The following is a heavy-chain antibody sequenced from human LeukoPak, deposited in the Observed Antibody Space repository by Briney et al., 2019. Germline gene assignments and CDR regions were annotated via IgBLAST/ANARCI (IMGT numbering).Heavy chain of an antibody. CDR1: GFTFEDFA. V-gene: IGHV3-9*03. J-gene: IGHJ4*02. Sequence: GRSLRLSCAASGFTFEDFAIQWVRRAPGKGLEWVSGITWYSGRVTYADAVKGRFTISRDNAKKYLYLQISGLRAEDMALYYCARASGSNRLDYWGQGTLVTVSS. CDR2: ITWYSGRV. CDR3: ARASGSNRLDY. D-gene: IGHD1-26*01.